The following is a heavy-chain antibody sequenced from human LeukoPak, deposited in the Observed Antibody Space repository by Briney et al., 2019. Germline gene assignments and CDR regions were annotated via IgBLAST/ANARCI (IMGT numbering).Heavy chain of an antibody. CDR1: GGPISSYY. CDR2: IYYSGST. V-gene: IGHV4-59*01. D-gene: IGHD3-10*01. Sequence: SETLSLTCTVSGGPISSYYWSWIRQPPGKGLEWIGYIYYSGSTNYNPSLKSRVTISVDTSKNQFSLKLSSVTAADTAVYYCARSGLLWFGESPFDYWGQGTLVTVSS. J-gene: IGHJ4*02. CDR3: ARSGLLWFGESPFDY.